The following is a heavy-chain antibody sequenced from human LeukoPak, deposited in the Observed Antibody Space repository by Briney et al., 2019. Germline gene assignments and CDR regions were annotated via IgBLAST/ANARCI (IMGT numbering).Heavy chain of an antibody. V-gene: IGHV3-53*01. Sequence: GGALRLSCAVSGFSVNDNYMSWVRQAAGKGLQWVSVMFPDGRTYYADSVKGRFTISRDLARNTLLLQMHSLRADDTAVHYCARTNPVYGDYDYWGQGTLVTVSS. CDR2: MFPDGRT. D-gene: IGHD4-17*01. J-gene: IGHJ4*02. CDR1: GFSVNDNY. CDR3: ARTNPVYGDYDY.